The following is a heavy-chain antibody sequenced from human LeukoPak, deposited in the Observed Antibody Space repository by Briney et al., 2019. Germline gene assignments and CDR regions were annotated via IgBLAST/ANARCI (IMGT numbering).Heavy chain of an antibody. CDR3: ASDYGGIFY. V-gene: IGHV3-30*03. CDR1: GFTFSSYG. D-gene: IGHD4-23*01. J-gene: IGHJ4*02. CDR2: ISYDGSIK. Sequence: GRSLRLSCAASGFTFSSYGMHWVRQAPGKGLEWVAVISYDGSIKYYADSVKGRFTISRDNSKNTLYLQMNSLRAEDTAVYYCASDYGGIFYWGQGTLVTVSS.